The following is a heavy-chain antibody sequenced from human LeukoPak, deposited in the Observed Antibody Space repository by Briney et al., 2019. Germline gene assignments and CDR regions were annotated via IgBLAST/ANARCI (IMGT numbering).Heavy chain of an antibody. CDR3: AKEAPTGRIIAVAGLGN. CDR2: ISGSGGST. V-gene: IGHV3-23*01. J-gene: IGHJ4*02. Sequence: GGFLRLSCAASGFTFSSYAMSWVRQAPGKGLEWVSAISGSGGSTYYADSVKGRFTISRDNSKNTLYLQMNSLRAEDTAVYYCAKEAPTGRIIAVAGLGNWGQGTLVTVSS. D-gene: IGHD6-19*01. CDR1: GFTFSSYA.